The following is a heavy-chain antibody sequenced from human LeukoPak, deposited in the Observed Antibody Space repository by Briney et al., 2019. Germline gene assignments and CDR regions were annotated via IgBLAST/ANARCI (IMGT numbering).Heavy chain of an antibody. V-gene: IGHV1-2*02. CDR2: VNSNSGDT. D-gene: IGHD2-15*01. Sequence: ASVKVSCKASGYRFSDYYMHWVRQAPGQGLEWMGWVNSNSGDTHYAQNFEGRVTMTRDTSISTAYMELSRLKIDDTALYYCARGYCSGGSCYHFDSWGQGTLVTVSS. CDR1: GYRFSDYY. J-gene: IGHJ4*02. CDR3: ARGYCSGGSCYHFDS.